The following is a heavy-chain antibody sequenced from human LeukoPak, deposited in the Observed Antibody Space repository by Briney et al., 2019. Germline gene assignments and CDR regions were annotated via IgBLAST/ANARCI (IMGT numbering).Heavy chain of an antibody. CDR1: GFTFGDYA. J-gene: IGHJ4*02. Sequence: PGRSLRLSCTASGFTFGDYAMSWVRQAPGKGLEWVGFIRSKAYGGTTEYAASVKGRFTISRDDSKSIAYRQMNSLKTEDTAVYYCTRTRCSGGSCYFDYWGQGTLVTVSS. CDR3: TRTRCSGGSCYFDY. D-gene: IGHD2-15*01. V-gene: IGHV3-49*04. CDR2: IRSKAYGGTT.